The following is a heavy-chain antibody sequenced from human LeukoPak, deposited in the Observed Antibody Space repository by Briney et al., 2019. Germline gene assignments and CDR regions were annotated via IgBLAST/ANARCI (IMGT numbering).Heavy chain of an antibody. Sequence: ASVKVSCKASGYTFTIYDINWVRQATGQGLEWMGRMNPNTGNTGYAQKFQGRVTITRDTSISTAYMEVSSLRSEDTAVYYCARGRWAARPKYYYYMDVWGKGTTVTVSS. J-gene: IGHJ6*03. D-gene: IGHD6-6*01. V-gene: IGHV1-8*03. CDR1: GYTFTIYD. CDR2: MNPNTGNT. CDR3: ARGRWAARPKYYYYMDV.